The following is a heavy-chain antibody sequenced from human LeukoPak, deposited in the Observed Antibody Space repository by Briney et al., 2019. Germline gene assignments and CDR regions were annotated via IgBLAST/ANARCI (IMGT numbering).Heavy chain of an antibody. J-gene: IGHJ6*02. V-gene: IGHV3-21*01. CDR1: GFTFSSYS. CDR3: ARDGDGSGSGYGMDV. CDR2: ISSSSSYI. Sequence: GGSLRLSCAASGFTFSSYSMNWVCQAPGKGLEWVSSISSSSSYIYYADSVKGRFTISRDNAKNSPYLQMNSLRAEDTAVYYCARDGDGSGSGYGMDVWGQGTTVTVSS. D-gene: IGHD6-19*01.